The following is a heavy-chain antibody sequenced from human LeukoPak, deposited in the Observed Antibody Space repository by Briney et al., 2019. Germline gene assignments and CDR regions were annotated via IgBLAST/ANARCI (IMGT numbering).Heavy chain of an antibody. CDR2: INPNSGGT. CDR1: GYTFTGYY. V-gene: IGHV1-2*02. Sequence: ASVKVSCKASGYTFTGYYMHWVRQAPGQGLEWMGWINPNSGGTNYAQKFQGRVTMTRDTSISTAYMELSRLRSDDTAVYYCARVGTAGEDSSSWYDFDYWGQGTLVTLSS. D-gene: IGHD6-13*01. CDR3: ARVGTAGEDSSSWYDFDY. J-gene: IGHJ4*02.